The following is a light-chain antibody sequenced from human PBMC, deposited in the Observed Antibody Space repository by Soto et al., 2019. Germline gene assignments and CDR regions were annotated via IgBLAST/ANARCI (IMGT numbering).Light chain of an antibody. Sequence: SVLPQPASVSGSPGQSITISCTGTSSDVGGYNYVSWYQQHPGKAPKLMIYDVSNRPSGVSNRFSGSKSGNTASLTISGLQAEDEADYYCSSYTSSSTRLYVFGTGTKVTVL. CDR2: DVS. CDR1: SSDVGGYNY. J-gene: IGLJ1*01. CDR3: SSYTSSSTRLYV. V-gene: IGLV2-14*01.